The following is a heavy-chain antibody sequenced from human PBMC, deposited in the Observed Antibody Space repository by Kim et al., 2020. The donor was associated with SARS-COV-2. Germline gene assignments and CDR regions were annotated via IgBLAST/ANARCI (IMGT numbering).Heavy chain of an antibody. D-gene: IGHD5-12*01. Sequence: GGSLRLSCAASGFTFSSYAMHWVRQAPGKGLEWVAVISYDGSNKYYADSVKGRFTISRDNSKNTLYLQMNSLRAEDTAVYYCARGPVGWWLRSGYFDYWG. CDR2: ISYDGSNK. CDR1: GFTFSSYA. CDR3: ARGPVGWWLRSGYFDY. J-gene: IGHJ4*01. V-gene: IGHV3-30-3*01.